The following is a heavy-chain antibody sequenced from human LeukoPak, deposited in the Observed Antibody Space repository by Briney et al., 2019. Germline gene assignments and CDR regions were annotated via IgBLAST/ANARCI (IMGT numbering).Heavy chain of an antibody. CDR2: ISDNGDST. CDR1: GFTFSTFD. J-gene: IGHJ4*02. CDR3: AREVGALDY. Sequence: GGSLRLSCAASGFTFSTFDVSWVRQAPGKGLEWVSIISDNGDSTYYADSVKGRFTTSRDNSKNTLYLQMNSLRAEDTAVYYCAREVGALDYWGQGTLSPSPQ. D-gene: IGHD1-26*01. V-gene: IGHV3-23*01.